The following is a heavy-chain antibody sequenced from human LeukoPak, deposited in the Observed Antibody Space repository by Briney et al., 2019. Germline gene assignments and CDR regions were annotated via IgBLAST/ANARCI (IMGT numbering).Heavy chain of an antibody. CDR1: GFTVSSNY. V-gene: IGHV3-66*01. Sequence: GGCLRLSCAASGFTVSSNYMSWVRQAPGKGLEWVSVIYSGGSTYYADSVKGRFTISRDNSKNTLYLQMNSLRAEDTAVYYCARGPLRPADDAFDIWGQGTMVTVSS. D-gene: IGHD2-2*01. CDR2: IYSGGST. CDR3: ARGPLRPADDAFDI. J-gene: IGHJ3*02.